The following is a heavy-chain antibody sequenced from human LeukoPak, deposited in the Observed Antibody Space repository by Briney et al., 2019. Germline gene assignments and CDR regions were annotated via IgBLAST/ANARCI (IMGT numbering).Heavy chain of an antibody. D-gene: IGHD5-18*01. V-gene: IGHV1-18*01. Sequence: ASVKVSCKASGYTFTSYGISWVRQAPGQGLEWMGWISAYNGNTNYAQKLQGRVTMTTDTSTSTAYMELSSLRSEDTAVYYCARDNVDTAMVLYYYGMDVWGQGTTVTVSS. CDR3: ARDNVDTAMVLYYYGMDV. CDR2: ISAYNGNT. CDR1: GYTFTSYG. J-gene: IGHJ6*02.